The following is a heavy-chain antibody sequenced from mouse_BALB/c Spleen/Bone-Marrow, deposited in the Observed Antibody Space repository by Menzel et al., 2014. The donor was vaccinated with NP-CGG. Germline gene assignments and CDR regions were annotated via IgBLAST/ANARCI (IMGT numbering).Heavy chain of an antibody. J-gene: IGHJ2*01. V-gene: IGHV5-17*02. CDR3: ARSLLLRPDY. CDR1: GFTFSSFG. Sequence: DVHLVESGGGLVQPGGSRKLSCAASGFTFSSFGMHWVRQAPEKGLEWVAYISSGSSTIYYADTVKGRFTISRDNPKNNLFLQMTSLRSEDTAMYYCARSLLLRPDYWGQGTTLTVSS. D-gene: IGHD1-1*01. CDR2: ISSGSSTI.